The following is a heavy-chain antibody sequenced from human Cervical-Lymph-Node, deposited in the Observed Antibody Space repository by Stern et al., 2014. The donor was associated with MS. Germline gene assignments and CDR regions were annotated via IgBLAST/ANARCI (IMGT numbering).Heavy chain of an antibody. CDR3: ARFGKSGPGISENWFDP. V-gene: IGHV5-51*03. Sequence: VQLVQSGAEVKKPGESLKISCKGSGYTFTNYWIGWVRQKPGKGLEWMGVIFPAAADPRYSPSFPGHVSISAEKSITTTYLHLSSLKASDTAIYYCARFGKSGPGISENWFDPWGQGTLVTVSA. CDR2: IFPAAADP. J-gene: IGHJ5*02. CDR1: GYTFTNYW. D-gene: IGHD3-10*01.